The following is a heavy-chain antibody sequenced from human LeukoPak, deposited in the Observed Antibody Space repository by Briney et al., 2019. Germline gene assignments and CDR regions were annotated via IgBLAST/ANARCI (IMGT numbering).Heavy chain of an antibody. D-gene: IGHD3-22*01. CDR1: GFTFRSYG. V-gene: IGHV3-30*02. Sequence: GGSLRLSCAASGFTFRSYGMHWVRQAPGKGLEWVAFIRYDGSIKYYADSVKGRFTISRDNSKNTLYLQMNSLSPEDTAMYYCARQSTYYYDSSATYWGQGTLVTVSS. CDR3: ARQSTYYYDSSATY. J-gene: IGHJ4*02. CDR2: IRYDGSIK.